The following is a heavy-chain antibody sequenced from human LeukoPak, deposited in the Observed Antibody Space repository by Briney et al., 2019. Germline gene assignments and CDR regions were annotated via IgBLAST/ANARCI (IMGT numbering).Heavy chain of an antibody. CDR3: ARHDTHGSSGYYPLDY. V-gene: IGHV4-59*08. J-gene: IGHJ4*02. D-gene: IGHD3-22*01. CDR1: GGSISGYY. Sequence: PSETLSLTCTVSGGSISGYYWSWIRQPPGKGLEWIGYIYYSGSTNYNPSLKSRVTISVDTSKNQFSLKLSSVTAADTAVYYCARHDTHGSSGYYPLDYWGQGTLVTVFS. CDR2: IYYSGST.